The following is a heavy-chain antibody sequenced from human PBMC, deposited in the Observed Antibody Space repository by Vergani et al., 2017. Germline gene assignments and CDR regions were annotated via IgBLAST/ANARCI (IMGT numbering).Heavy chain of an antibody. CDR2: INPNSGGT. D-gene: IGHD1-1*01. J-gene: IGHJ5*02. CDR1: GYTFTGYY. Sequence: QVQLVQSGAEVKKPGASVKVSCKASGYTFTGYYMHWVRQAPGQGLEWMGWINPNSGGTNYAQKFQGRVTITADEYTSTAYMELSSLRSEDTAVYYCANWSPGDWFDPWGQGTLVTVSS. CDR3: ANWSPGDWFDP. V-gene: IGHV1-2*02.